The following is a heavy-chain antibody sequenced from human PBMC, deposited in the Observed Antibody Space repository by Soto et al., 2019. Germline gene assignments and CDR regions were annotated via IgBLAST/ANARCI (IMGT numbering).Heavy chain of an antibody. Sequence: EVQLVETGGGLIQPGGSLRLSCAASGFTVSNNYMSWVRQAPGKGLEWVSLIYSGGSTFYADSVKGRFTISRDNSKNTLFLQMNSLRAEDTTVYFCATYTSLDYWGQGTLVTVSS. J-gene: IGHJ4*02. CDR3: ATYTSLDY. CDR2: IYSGGST. D-gene: IGHD2-2*02. CDR1: GFTVSNNY. V-gene: IGHV3-53*02.